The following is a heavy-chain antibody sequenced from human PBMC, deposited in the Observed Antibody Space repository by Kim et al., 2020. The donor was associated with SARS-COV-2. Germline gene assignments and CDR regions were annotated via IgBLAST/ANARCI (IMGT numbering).Heavy chain of an antibody. CDR2: ISAYNGNT. V-gene: IGHV1-18*04. Sequence: ASVKVSCKASGYTFTSYGISWVRQAPGQGLEWMGWISAYNGNTNYAQKLQGRVTMTTDTSTSTAYMELRSLRSDDTAVYYCARGGGGYSSSWYAIFDYWGQGTLVTVSS. D-gene: IGHD6-13*01. J-gene: IGHJ4*02. CDR3: ARGGGGYSSSWYAIFDY. CDR1: GYTFTSYG.